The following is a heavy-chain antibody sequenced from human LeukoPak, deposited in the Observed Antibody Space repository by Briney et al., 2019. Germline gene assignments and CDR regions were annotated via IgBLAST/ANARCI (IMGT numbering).Heavy chain of an antibody. J-gene: IGHJ4*02. CDR3: ARGPYDSSGYDPFDY. CDR2: INPNSGGT. D-gene: IGHD3-22*01. Sequence: ASVKVSCKASGYTFTGYYMHWVRQAPGQGLEWMGWINPNSGGTNYAKKFQSRVTMTRHTSISTAYMELSRLRSDDTAVYYCARGPYDSSGYDPFDYWGQGTLVTVSS. CDR1: GYTFTGYY. V-gene: IGHV1-2*02.